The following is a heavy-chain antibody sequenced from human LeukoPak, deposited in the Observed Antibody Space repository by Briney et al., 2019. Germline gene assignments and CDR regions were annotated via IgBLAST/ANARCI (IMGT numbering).Heavy chain of an antibody. CDR3: AIDIRDSVLGYYYYGLDV. V-gene: IGHV3-21*01. Sequence: PGGSLRLSCAASGFTFSSYSMNWVRQAPGKGLEWVSSISSSSSYIYYADSVKGRFTISRDNAKNSLYLQMNSLRAEDTGVYYCAIDIRDSVLGYYYYGLDVWGQGTTVTVSS. CDR2: ISSSSSYI. CDR1: GFTFSSYS. J-gene: IGHJ6*02. D-gene: IGHD3-3*02.